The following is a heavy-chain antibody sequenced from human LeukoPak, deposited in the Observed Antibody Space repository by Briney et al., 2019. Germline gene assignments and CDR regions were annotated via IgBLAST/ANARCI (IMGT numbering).Heavy chain of an antibody. Sequence: GTSVKVSCKASGFTFTSSAMQWVRQARGQRLEGIGWIVVGSGNTNYAQKFQERVTITRDMSTSTAYMELSSLRSEDTAVYYFAALGDITGTARYFDYWGQGTLVTVSS. D-gene: IGHD1-14*01. V-gene: IGHV1-58*02. J-gene: IGHJ4*02. CDR3: AALGDITGTARYFDY. CDR2: IVVGSGNT. CDR1: GFTFTSSA.